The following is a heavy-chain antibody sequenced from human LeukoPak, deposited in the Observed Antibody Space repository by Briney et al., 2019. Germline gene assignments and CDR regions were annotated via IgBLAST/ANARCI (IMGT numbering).Heavy chain of an antibody. Sequence: APVKVSCKASGYTFTSYGISWVRQAPGQGLEWMGWISAYNGNTNYAQKLQGRVTMTTDTSTSAAYMELRSLRSDDTAVYYCARARGGGSGWYLNYWGQGTLVTVSS. CDR1: GYTFTSYG. D-gene: IGHD6-19*01. CDR3: ARARGGGSGWYLNY. V-gene: IGHV1-18*01. J-gene: IGHJ4*02. CDR2: ISAYNGNT.